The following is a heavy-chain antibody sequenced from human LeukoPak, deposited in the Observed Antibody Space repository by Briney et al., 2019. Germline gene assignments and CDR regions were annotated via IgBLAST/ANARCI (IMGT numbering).Heavy chain of an antibody. CDR2: INWNGETI. J-gene: IGHJ4*02. CDR1: GFTFDDFG. D-gene: IGHD7-27*01. Sequence: PGGSLRLSCATSGFTFDDFGMAWVRQVPWKGPEWVSGINWNGETIAYRDSVKGRFTISRDSARRSVYLQMNSLRDEDTALYYCAKEKGANWDPFDYWGRGTLVIVSS. V-gene: IGHV3-20*04. CDR3: AKEKGANWDPFDY.